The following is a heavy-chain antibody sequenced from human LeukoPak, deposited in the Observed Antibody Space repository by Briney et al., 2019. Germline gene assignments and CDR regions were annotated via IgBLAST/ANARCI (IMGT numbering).Heavy chain of an antibody. Sequence: PGGSLRLSCAASGFTVSSNYMSWVRQAPGKGLDWVSSISSSSSYIYYADSVKGRFTISRDNAKNSLYLQMNSLRAEDTAVYYCARGAAWAFDIWGQGTMVTVSS. J-gene: IGHJ3*02. CDR1: GFTVSSNY. D-gene: IGHD3-16*01. CDR2: ISSSSSYI. V-gene: IGHV3-21*01. CDR3: ARGAAWAFDI.